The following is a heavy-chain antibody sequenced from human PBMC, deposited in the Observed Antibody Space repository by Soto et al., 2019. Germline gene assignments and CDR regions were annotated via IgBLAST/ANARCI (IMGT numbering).Heavy chain of an antibody. CDR3: AKDQGRGTIFGVVITDYYYYGMDV. V-gene: IGHV3-23*01. CDR1: GFTFSSYA. CDR2: ISGSGGST. Sequence: PVGSLRLSCAASGFTFSSYAMSWVRQAPGKGLEWVSAISGSGGSTYYADSVKGRFTISRDNSKNTLYLQMNSLRAEDTAVYYCAKDQGRGTIFGVVITDYYYYGMDVWGQGTTVTVSS. D-gene: IGHD3-3*01. J-gene: IGHJ6*02.